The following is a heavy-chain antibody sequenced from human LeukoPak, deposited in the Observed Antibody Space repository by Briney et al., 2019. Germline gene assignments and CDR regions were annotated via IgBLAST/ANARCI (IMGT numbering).Heavy chain of an antibody. J-gene: IGHJ5*02. V-gene: IGHV5-51*01. D-gene: IGHD2-2*01. CDR1: GYIFTSYW. CDR2: IYPGDSDT. CDR3: ARHRRYCSSTSCYLNWFDP. Sequence: GESLKISCKGSGYIFTSYWIGWVRQMPGKGLEWMGIIYPGDSDTRYSPSFQGQVTISADKSISTAYLQWSSLKASDTAMYYCARHRRYCSSTSCYLNWFDPWGQGTLVTVSS.